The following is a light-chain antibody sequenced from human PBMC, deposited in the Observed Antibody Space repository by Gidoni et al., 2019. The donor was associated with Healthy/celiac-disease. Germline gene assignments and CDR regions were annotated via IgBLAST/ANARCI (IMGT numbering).Light chain of an antibody. CDR3: QQRSNWPTIT. V-gene: IGKV3-11*01. Sequence: EIVLTQSPATLSLSPGERATLSCRASQSVSSYLAWYQQKPGQAPRLLIYDASNRATGIPARFSGSRSGTDFTLTISSLEPEDFAVYYCQQRSNWPTITFXQXTRLEIK. J-gene: IGKJ5*01. CDR1: QSVSSY. CDR2: DAS.